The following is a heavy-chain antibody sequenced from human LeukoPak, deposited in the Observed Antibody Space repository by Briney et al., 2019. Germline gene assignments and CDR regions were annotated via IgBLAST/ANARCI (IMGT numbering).Heavy chain of an antibody. CDR2: INHSGST. J-gene: IGHJ5*02. D-gene: IGHD3-16*01. V-gene: IGHV4-34*01. Sequence: PSETLSLTCAVYGGSSRGYYWSWIRQPPGKGLEWIGEINHSGSTNYNPSLKSRVTISVDTSKNQFSLKLSSVTAAGTAVYYCARDPRGGNNWFDPWGQGTLVTVSS. CDR3: ARDPRGGNNWFDP. CDR1: GGSSRGYY.